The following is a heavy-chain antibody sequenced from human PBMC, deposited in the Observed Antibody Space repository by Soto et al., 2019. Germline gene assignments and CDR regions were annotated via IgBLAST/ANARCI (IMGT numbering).Heavy chain of an antibody. J-gene: IGHJ4*02. D-gene: IGHD2-15*01. CDR3: ARETWWRLDY. V-gene: IGHV3-7*04. CDR2: INPDGRDE. CDR1: GLPFSSHY. Sequence: EGQLVESGGGLVQPGGSLRLSCAASGLPFSSHYMSWIRQAPGRGLEWVAKINPDGRDEQYADSVRGRFTVSRDNTKNLVLLQMKGLRVEDTAVYYCARETWWRLDYWGQGNLVTVSS.